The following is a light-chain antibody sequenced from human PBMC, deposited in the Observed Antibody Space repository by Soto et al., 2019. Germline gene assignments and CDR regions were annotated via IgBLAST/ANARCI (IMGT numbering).Light chain of an antibody. Sequence: DIQMTQSPFTLSASVGDRVTITCRASQSISSWLAWYQQKPGKAPNLLIYKASSLESGVPSRFSGSGSGTEFTLTISSLQPDDFATYYCQQYNTYWTFGPGTKVEIK. CDR3: QQYNTYWT. CDR2: KAS. J-gene: IGKJ1*01. V-gene: IGKV1-5*03. CDR1: QSISSW.